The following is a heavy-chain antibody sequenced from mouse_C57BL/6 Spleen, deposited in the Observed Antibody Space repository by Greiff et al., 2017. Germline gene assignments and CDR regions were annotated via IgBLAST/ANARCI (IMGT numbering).Heavy chain of an antibody. Sequence: QVHVKQSGAELARPGASVKLSCKASGYTFTSYGISWVKQRTGQGLEWIGEIYPRSGNTYYNEKFKGKATLTADKSSSTAYMELRSLTSEDSAVYFCARHDEAMDYWGQGTSVTVSS. CDR3: ARHDEAMDY. CDR1: GYTFTSYG. V-gene: IGHV1-81*01. J-gene: IGHJ4*01. CDR2: IYPRSGNT. D-gene: IGHD2-12*01.